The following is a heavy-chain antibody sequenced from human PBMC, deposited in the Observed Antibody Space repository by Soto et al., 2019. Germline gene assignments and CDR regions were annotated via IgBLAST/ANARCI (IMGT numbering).Heavy chain of an antibody. J-gene: IGHJ3*02. CDR1: GFTVSSNY. CDR2: IYSGGST. CDR3: ARALLPHDAFDI. V-gene: IGHV3-66*01. Sequence: EVQLVESGGGLVQPGGSLRLCSAASGFTVSSNYMSWVRQAPGKGLEWVSVIYSGGSTYYADSVKGRFTISRDNSKNTLYLQMNSLRAEDTAVYYCARALLPHDAFDIWGQGTMVTVSS.